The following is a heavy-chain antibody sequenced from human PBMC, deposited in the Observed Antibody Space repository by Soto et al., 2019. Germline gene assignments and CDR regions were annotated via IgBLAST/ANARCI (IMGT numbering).Heavy chain of an antibody. CDR3: ARFYYDSSGYLPSPYYYYYGMEV. CDR2: IKQDGSEK. D-gene: IGHD3-22*01. CDR1: GFTFSSYW. V-gene: IGHV3-7*04. J-gene: IGHJ6*02. Sequence: PGGSLRLSCAASGFTFSSYWMSWVRQAPGKGLEWVANIKQDGSEKYYVDSVKGRFTISRDNAKNSLYLQMNSLRAEDTAVCYCARFYYDSSGYLPSPYYYYYGMEVWGQGTTGTV.